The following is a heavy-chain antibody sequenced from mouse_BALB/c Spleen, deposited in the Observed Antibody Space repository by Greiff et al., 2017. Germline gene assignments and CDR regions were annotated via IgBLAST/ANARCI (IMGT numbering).Heavy chain of an antibody. CDR2: ISSGGSYS. V-gene: IGHV5-6*01. Sequence: EVHLVESGGDLVKPGGSLKLSCAASGFTFSSYGMSWVRQTPDKRLEWVATISSGGSYSYYPDSVKGRFTISRDNAKNTLYLQMSSLKSEDTAMYYCARRGLLREDYWGQGTSVTVSS. CDR1: GFTFSSYG. J-gene: IGHJ4*01. CDR3: ARRGLLREDY. D-gene: IGHD1-1*01.